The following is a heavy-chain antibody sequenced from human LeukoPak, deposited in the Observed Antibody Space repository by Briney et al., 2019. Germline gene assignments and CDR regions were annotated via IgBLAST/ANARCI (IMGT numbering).Heavy chain of an antibody. D-gene: IGHD1-1*01. CDR3: AKDRTGYFDY. J-gene: IGHJ4*02. V-gene: IGHV3-30*18. Sequence: GGSLRLSCAASGFTFSSYGMHWVRQAPGKGLEWVAVTSYDGSNKYYTDSVKGRFTISRDNSKNTLYLQMNSLRAEDTAVYYCAKDRTGYFDYWGQGTLVTVSS. CDR1: GFTFSSYG. CDR2: TSYDGSNK.